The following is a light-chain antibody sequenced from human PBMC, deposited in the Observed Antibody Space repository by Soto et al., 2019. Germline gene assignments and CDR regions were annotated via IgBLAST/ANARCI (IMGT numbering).Light chain of an antibody. CDR3: QQSYTTVRS. CDR2: AAS. Sequence: DIQMTQAPSSLSASVGDRVTITCRASQDISNYLAWYQQKPGKAPQLLIYAASRLQSGVPPRFSGSGAGTDFTLTISSLQPEDFATYFCQQSYTTVRSLGGGTKVDIK. CDR1: QDISNY. V-gene: IGKV1-39*01. J-gene: IGKJ4*01.